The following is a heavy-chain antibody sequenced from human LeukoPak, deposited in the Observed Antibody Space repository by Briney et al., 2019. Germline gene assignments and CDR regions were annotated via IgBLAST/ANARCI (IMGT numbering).Heavy chain of an antibody. V-gene: IGHV3-66*01. D-gene: IGHD1-26*01. Sequence: GGSLRLSCAASGFTVSSNYMNWVRQAPGKGLEWVSIIYSDGSTSYADSVKGRFTISRDNSKNTLYLKMNSLRAEDMAVYYCAKSKTGGSYYGFDYWGQGTLVTVSS. CDR1: GFTVSSNY. CDR3: AKSKTGGSYYGFDY. J-gene: IGHJ4*02. CDR2: IYSDGST.